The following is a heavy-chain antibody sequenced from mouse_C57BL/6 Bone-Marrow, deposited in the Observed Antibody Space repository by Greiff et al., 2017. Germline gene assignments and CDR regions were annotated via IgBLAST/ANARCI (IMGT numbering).Heavy chain of an antibody. V-gene: IGHV1-59*01. CDR1: GYTFTSYW. Sequence: VQLQQPGAELVRPGTSVKLSCKASGYTFTSYWMHWVKQRPGQGLEWIGVIDPSVSYTNYNQKFKGKATLTVDTSSSTAYMQLSSLTSEDSAVYYCARDEGYFDVWGTGTTVTVSS. CDR3: ARDEGYFDV. J-gene: IGHJ1*03. CDR2: IDPSVSYT.